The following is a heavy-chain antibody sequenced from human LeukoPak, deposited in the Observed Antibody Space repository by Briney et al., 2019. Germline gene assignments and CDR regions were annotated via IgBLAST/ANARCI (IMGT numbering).Heavy chain of an antibody. J-gene: IGHJ4*02. CDR1: GFTFSSYW. CDR2: IKQDGSEK. CDR3: ASGGPYFGY. Sequence: GGSLRLSCEGSGFTFSSYWMSWVRQAPGKGLEWVANIKQDGSEKYYVDSVKGRFTISRDNAENSLFLQMNSLRADDTAVYYCASGGPYFGYWGQGTLVTVSS. V-gene: IGHV3-7*05.